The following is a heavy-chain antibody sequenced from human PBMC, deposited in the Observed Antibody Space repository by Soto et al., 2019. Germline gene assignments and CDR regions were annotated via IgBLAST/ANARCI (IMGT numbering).Heavy chain of an antibody. CDR3: ARDGIAAAGTIWFDP. V-gene: IGHV4-4*07. CDR2: IYTSGST. Sequence: KPSETLSLTCAVYGGSFSGYYWSWTRQPAGKGLEWIGRIYTSGSTNYNPSLKSRVTMSVDTSKNQFSLKLSSVTAADTAVYYCARDGIAAAGTIWFDPWGQGTLVTVSS. J-gene: IGHJ5*02. D-gene: IGHD6-13*01. CDR1: GGSFSGYY.